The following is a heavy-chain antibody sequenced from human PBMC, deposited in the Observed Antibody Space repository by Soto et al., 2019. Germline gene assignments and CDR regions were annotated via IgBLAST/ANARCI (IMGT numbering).Heavy chain of an antibody. CDR2: ISGSRSYT. J-gene: IGHJ4*02. CDR1: GFTFSDYY. Sequence: PGGSLRLSCAASGFTFSDYYMSWIRQAPGKGLEWVSYISGSRSYTHYADSVEGRFTLSRDNAKNSLYLQMNSLRAEDTAVYYCARRHSSGWYFDFWVQGTLVTVSS. CDR3: ARRHSSGWYFDF. V-gene: IGHV3-11*06. D-gene: IGHD6-19*01.